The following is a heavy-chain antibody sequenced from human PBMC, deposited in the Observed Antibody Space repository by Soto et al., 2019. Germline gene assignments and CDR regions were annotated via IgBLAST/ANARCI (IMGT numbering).Heavy chain of an antibody. J-gene: IGHJ5*02. CDR3: ARDRDYYGSGSNWFDP. CDR2: ISSSSSYI. V-gene: IGHV3-21*01. CDR1: GFTFSSYS. D-gene: IGHD3-10*01. Sequence: EVQLVESGGGLVKPGGSLRLSCAASGFTFSSYSMNWVRQAPGKGLEWVSSISSSSSYIYYADSVKGRFTISRDKAKNSLYLQMNSLRAEDTAVYYCARDRDYYGSGSNWFDPGGQGTLVTVS.